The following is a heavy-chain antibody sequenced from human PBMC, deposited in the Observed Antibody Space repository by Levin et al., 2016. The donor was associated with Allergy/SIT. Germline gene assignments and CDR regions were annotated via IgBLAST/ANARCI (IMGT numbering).Heavy chain of an antibody. Sequence: SETLSLTCAVYGGSFSGYYWSWIRQPPGKGLEWIGEINHSGSTNYNPSLKSRVTISVDTSKNQFSLKLSSVTAADTAVYYCARGPQWLADAVDYWGQGTLVTVSS. CDR3: ARGPQWLADAVDY. V-gene: IGHV4-34*01. CDR2: INHSGST. D-gene: IGHD6-19*01. J-gene: IGHJ4*02. CDR1: GGSFSGYY.